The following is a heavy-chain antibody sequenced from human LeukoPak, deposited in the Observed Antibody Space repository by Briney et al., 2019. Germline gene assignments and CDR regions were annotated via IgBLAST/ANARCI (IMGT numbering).Heavy chain of an antibody. CDR2: VDGGGGGT. J-gene: IGHJ4*02. Sequence: GGSLRLSCAASGFTLSSYAMTWVRQAPGRGLEWVSSVDGGGGGTYYADSVKGRFTISRDNSKDTLYLQMNGLRAEDTAAYFCAKQSAGSAAWYSLHYDFWGQGTLVTVSS. CDR3: AKQSAGSAAWYSLHYDF. D-gene: IGHD6-13*01. CDR1: GFTLSSYA. V-gene: IGHV3-23*01.